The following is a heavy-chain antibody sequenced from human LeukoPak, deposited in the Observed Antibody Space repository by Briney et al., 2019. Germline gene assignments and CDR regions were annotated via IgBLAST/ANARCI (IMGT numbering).Heavy chain of an antibody. CDR1: GYSFTSYW. D-gene: IGHD2-2*01. CDR3: ARLVSEGPYCSSTSCYEYNWFDP. CDR2: IYPGDSDT. Sequence: GESLKISFKGSGYSFTSYWIGWVRQMPGKGLEWMGIIYPGDSDTRYSPSFQGQVTISADKSISTAYLQWSSLKASDTAMYYCARLVSEGPYCSSTSCYEYNWFDPWGQGTLVTVSS. J-gene: IGHJ5*02. V-gene: IGHV5-51*01.